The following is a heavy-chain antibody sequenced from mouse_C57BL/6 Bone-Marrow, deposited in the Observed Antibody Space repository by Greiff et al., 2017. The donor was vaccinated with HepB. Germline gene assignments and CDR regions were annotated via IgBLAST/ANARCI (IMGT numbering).Heavy chain of an antibody. CDR2: IDTENGDT. D-gene: IGHD1-1*01. CDR1: GFNIKDDY. Sequence: EVKLMESGAELVRPGASVKLSCTASGFNIKDDYMHWVKQRPEQGLEWIGWIDTENGDTEYASKFQGKATITADTSSNTAYLQLSSLTSEDTAVDYCTDLLPYWGQGTTLTVSS. CDR3: TDLLPY. V-gene: IGHV14-4*01. J-gene: IGHJ2*01.